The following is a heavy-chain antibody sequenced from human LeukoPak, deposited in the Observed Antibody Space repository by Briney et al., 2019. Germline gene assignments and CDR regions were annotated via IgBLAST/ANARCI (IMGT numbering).Heavy chain of an antibody. CDR3: ARGYCSGGSCYSDHGYFDY. V-gene: IGHV3-74*01. CDR1: GFTFSSYW. Sequence: PGGSLRLSCAASGFTFSSYWMHWVRQAPGKGLVWVSRINSDGSSTSYADSVKGRFTISRDNAKNTLYLQMNSLRAEDTAVYYCARGYCSGGSCYSDHGYFDYWGQGTLVTVSS. J-gene: IGHJ4*02. D-gene: IGHD2-15*01. CDR2: INSDGSST.